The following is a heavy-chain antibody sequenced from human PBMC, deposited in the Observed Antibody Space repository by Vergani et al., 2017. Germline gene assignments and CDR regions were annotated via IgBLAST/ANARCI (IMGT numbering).Heavy chain of an antibody. V-gene: IGHV1-69*01. J-gene: IGHJ5*02. CDR2: IIPSFGTA. CDR3: ASWVTQQLVPEGWFDP. D-gene: IGHD6-13*01. CDR1: GGTFSSYA. Sequence: QLVQSGAEVKKPGSSVKVSCKASGGTFSSYAISWVRQAPGQGLEWMGGIIPSFGTANYAQKFQGRVTITADESTSTAYMELSSLRSEDTAVYYCASWVTQQLVPEGWFDPWGQGTLVTVSS.